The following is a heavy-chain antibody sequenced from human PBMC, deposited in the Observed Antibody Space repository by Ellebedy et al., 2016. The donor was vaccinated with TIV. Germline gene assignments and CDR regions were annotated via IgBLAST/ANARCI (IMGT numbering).Heavy chain of an antibody. CDR3: ARASGFSNFDF. V-gene: IGHV1-3*01. Sequence: AASVKVSCKASGFTFVSYAIQWVRQAPGQRLEWLGWINVGNANTRYSQKFQGRVTITRDTSASTAYMELTSLTSEDTAIYYCARASGFSNFDFWGQGTLVTVSS. J-gene: IGHJ4*02. CDR1: GFTFVSYA. D-gene: IGHD3-22*01. CDR2: INVGNANT.